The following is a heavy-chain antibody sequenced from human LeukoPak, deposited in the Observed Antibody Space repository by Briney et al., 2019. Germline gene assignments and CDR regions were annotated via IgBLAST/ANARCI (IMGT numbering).Heavy chain of an antibody. V-gene: IGHV1-2*02. CDR2: INPNSGGT. D-gene: IGHD6-6*01. Sequence: ASVKVSCKASGYTFTGYYMHWVRQAPGQGLEWMGWINPNSGGTNYAQKFQGRVTMTRDTSISTAYMELSRLRSDDTAVYYCARVGARNYYHYGMDVWGQGTTVTVSS. CDR1: GYTFTGYY. J-gene: IGHJ6*02. CDR3: ARVGARNYYHYGMDV.